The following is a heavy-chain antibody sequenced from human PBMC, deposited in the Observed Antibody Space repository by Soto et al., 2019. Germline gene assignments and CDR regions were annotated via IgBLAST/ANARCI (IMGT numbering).Heavy chain of an antibody. J-gene: IGHJ4*02. CDR2: VYYNGNT. CDR1: GASIRSSAYY. CDR3: ARSRYFDWMTWGFFDY. V-gene: IGHV4-39*01. Sequence: QLQLKESGPGLVKPSEALSLTCTVSGASIRSSAYYWGWIRQPPGKELEWIWSVYYNGNTFYPPSLKSRVILSVDTPKNQFSLTLSSATAADTAVYYCARSRYFDWMTWGFFDYWGQGTLAIVSS. D-gene: IGHD3-9*01.